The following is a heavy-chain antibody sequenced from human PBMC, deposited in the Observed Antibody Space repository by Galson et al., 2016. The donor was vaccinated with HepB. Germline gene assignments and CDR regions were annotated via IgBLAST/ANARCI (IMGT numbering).Heavy chain of an antibody. D-gene: IGHD3-22*01. Sequence: ATLSLTCTVSGASISNHYWTWIRQPPGKGLEWIGYFFHSGSTSYNPSLKGRVTISLESSKNQFSLKMRSVTAADTAVYYCARGSYFYVSSGYATSAEYFQVWGQGTLVTVS. V-gene: IGHV4-59*11. J-gene: IGHJ1*01. CDR3: ARGSYFYVSSGYATSAEYFQV. CDR1: GASISNHY. CDR2: FFHSGST.